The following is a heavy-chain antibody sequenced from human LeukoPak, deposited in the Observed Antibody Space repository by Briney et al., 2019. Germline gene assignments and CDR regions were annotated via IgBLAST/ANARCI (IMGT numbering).Heavy chain of an antibody. D-gene: IGHD6-19*01. Sequence: GASVKVSCKVSGYTLTELSMHWVRQAPGKGLEWMGGFDPEDGETIYAQKFQGRVTMTEDTSTDTAYMELSSLRSEDTAVYYCARDPGSSGWPDAFDIWGQGTMVTVSS. CDR1: GYTLTELS. CDR3: ARDPGSSGWPDAFDI. CDR2: FDPEDGET. J-gene: IGHJ3*02. V-gene: IGHV1-24*01.